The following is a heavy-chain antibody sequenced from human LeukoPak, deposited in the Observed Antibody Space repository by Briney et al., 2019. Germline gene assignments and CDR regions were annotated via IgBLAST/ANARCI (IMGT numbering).Heavy chain of an antibody. CDR1: GFTFSSYG. J-gene: IGHJ6*02. CDR2: IWYDGSNK. CDR3: ARDLENCSGGSCYYYYYGMDV. D-gene: IGHD2-15*01. V-gene: IGHV3-33*01. Sequence: GGSLRLSCAASGFTFSSYGMHWARQAPGKGLEWVAVIWYDGSNKYYADSVKGRFTISRDNSKNTLYLQMNSLRAEDTAVYYCARDLENCSGGSCYYYYYGMDVWGQGTTVTVSS.